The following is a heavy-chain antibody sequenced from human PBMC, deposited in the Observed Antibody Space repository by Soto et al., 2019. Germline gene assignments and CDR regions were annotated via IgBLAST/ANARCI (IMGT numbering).Heavy chain of an antibody. CDR1: GGSISSGGYY. CDR2: IYYSGST. CDR3: ARSGKGSGSYYGRYYYYYGIDV. J-gene: IGHJ6*02. V-gene: IGHV4-31*03. Sequence: SETLSLTCTVSGGSISSGGYYWSWIRQHPGKGLEWIGYIYYSGSTYYNPSLKSRVTISVDTSKNQFSLKLSSVTAADTAVYYCARSGKGSGSYYGRYYYYYGIDVWGQGTTVTVSS. D-gene: IGHD3-10*01.